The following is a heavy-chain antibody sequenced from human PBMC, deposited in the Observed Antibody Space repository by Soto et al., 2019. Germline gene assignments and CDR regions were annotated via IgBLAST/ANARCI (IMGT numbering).Heavy chain of an antibody. J-gene: IGHJ4*02. CDR2: ITYDGSNE. CDR3: ARELGYYYGSHGY. CDR1: GFTFSSFA. V-gene: IGHV3-30-3*01. D-gene: IGHD3-10*01. Sequence: PGGSLRLSCAASGFTFSSFAMHWVRQAPGKGLEWVAVITYDGSNEYYADSVKGRFTTSRDNSQNTLYLQMNSLTVEDTAVYYCARELGYYYGSHGYWGQGTLVTVSS.